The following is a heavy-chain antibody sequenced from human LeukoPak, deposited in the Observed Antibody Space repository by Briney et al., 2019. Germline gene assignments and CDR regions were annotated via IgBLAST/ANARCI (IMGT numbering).Heavy chain of an antibody. V-gene: IGHV4-59*08. J-gene: IGHJ3*02. CDR1: GGSISTYY. CDR2: IYYSGSI. CDR3: ARWVRYCSGGSCYGAFDI. Sequence: SETLSLTCTVSGGSISTYYWSWIRQPPGKGLGWIGYIYYSGSINYNPSLKNRVTISVDTSKNQFSLKLSSVTAADTAVYYCARWVRYCSGGSCYGAFDIWGQGTMVTVSS. D-gene: IGHD2-15*01.